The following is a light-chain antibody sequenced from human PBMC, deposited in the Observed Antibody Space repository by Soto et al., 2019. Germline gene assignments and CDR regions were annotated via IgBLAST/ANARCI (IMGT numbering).Light chain of an antibody. J-gene: IGLJ3*02. V-gene: IGLV2-14*01. Sequence: QSVLTQPASVSGSPGQSITIFCTGTSSDVGGYNYVSWYQQHPGKAPKLMIYEVSNRPSGVSNRFSGSKSGNTASLTISGLQAEDEAYYYCSSYTSSTTPGVFGGGTKVTVL. CDR3: SSYTSSTTPGV. CDR1: SSDVGGYNY. CDR2: EVS.